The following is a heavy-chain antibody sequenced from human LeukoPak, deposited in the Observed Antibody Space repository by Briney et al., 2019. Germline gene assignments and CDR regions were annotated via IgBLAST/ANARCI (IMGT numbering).Heavy chain of an antibody. CDR2: IYHSGST. CDR3: ARGLGTVATFAFDI. J-gene: IGHJ3*02. D-gene: IGHD1-26*01. CDR1: GGSISSSSYY. V-gene: IGHV4-39*07. Sequence: SETLSLTCTVSGGSISSSSYYWGWIRQAPGKGLEWIATIYHSGSTYYNPSLQSRVTISLDTSKNQFSLKLSSVTAADTAVYYCARGLGTVATFAFDIWGQGTMVTVSS.